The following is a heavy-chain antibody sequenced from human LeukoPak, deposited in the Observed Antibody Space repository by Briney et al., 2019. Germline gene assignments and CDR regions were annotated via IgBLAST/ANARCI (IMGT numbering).Heavy chain of an antibody. Sequence: GGSLRLSCAASGFTFSDYYMSWVRQAPGKGLEWVSAISGSGGSTYYADSVKGRFTISRDNSKNTLYLQMNSLRAEDTAVYYCAKSSYSSSPSMVDYWGQGTLVTVSS. CDR2: ISGSGGST. CDR1: GFTFSDYY. CDR3: AKSSYSSSPSMVDY. J-gene: IGHJ4*02. D-gene: IGHD6-13*01. V-gene: IGHV3-23*01.